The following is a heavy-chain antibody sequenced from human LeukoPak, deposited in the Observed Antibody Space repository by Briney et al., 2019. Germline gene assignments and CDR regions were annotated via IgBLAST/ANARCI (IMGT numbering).Heavy chain of an antibody. J-gene: IGHJ3*02. CDR1: GDSVSSGDYY. D-gene: IGHD1-26*01. V-gene: IGHV4-30-4*01. Sequence: SETLSLTCTVSGDSVSSGDYYWSWVRQPPGKGLEWIGYIYYSGNTYYNPSLKSRVTISVDTSTNQFSLKLSSVTAADTAVYYCARKWEGDWDAFDIWGQGTMVTVSS. CDR3: ARKWEGDWDAFDI. CDR2: IYYSGNT.